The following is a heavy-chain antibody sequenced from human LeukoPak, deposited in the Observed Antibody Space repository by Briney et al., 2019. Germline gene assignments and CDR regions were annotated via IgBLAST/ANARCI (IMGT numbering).Heavy chain of an antibody. Sequence: GASVKVSCKASGYTFTKYGISWVRQGPGQGLEWMGWISAYSGYTDYAQKLQGRVTMTTDTSTTTAYMELRSLRSDDTAVYYCARVQATVFGVVTQFDYWGQGTLVTVSS. CDR1: GYTFTKYG. V-gene: IGHV1-18*01. CDR3: ARVQATVFGVVTQFDY. J-gene: IGHJ4*02. CDR2: ISAYSGYT. D-gene: IGHD3-3*01.